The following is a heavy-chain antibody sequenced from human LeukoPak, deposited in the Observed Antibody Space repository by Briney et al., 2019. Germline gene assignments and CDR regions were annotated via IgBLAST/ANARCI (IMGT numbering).Heavy chain of an antibody. V-gene: IGHV4-59*01. CDR1: GGSISSYY. CDR3: ARYVDSIDY. J-gene: IGHJ4*02. Sequence: SETLSLTCTVSGGSISSYYWSWLRQPPGKGLEWIGYIYYSGSTNYNPSLKSRVTISVDTSKNQFSLMLMSVTAAVAAVYYCARYVDSIDYWGQGTLVTVSS. CDR2: IYYSGST. D-gene: IGHD3-22*01.